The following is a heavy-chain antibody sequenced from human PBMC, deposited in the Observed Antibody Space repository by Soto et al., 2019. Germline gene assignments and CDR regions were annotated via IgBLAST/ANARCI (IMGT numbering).Heavy chain of an antibody. Sequence: PGGSLRLSCAASGFTFSSYGMHWVRQAPGKGLEWVAVIWYDGSNKYYADSVKGRFTISRDNSKNTLYLQMNSLRAEDTAVYYCARDVAAAGQGVAYYYYGMDVWGQGTTVTVSS. CDR1: GFTFSSYG. CDR3: ARDVAAAGQGVAYYYYGMDV. D-gene: IGHD6-13*01. V-gene: IGHV3-33*01. CDR2: IWYDGSNK. J-gene: IGHJ6*02.